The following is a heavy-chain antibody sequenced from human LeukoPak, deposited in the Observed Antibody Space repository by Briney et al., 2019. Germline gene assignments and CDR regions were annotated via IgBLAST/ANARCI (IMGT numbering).Heavy chain of an antibody. CDR2: IYYSGTT. Sequence: SETLSLTCTVSGGSISPYYWSWIRQPPGKGLEWIGYIYYSGTTHYNPSLESRITMSVDTSKNQFSLKLSSVTAADTAVYYCATHYDVLTGCAAAAFDIWGQGTMVTVSS. CDR1: GGSISPYY. J-gene: IGHJ3*02. V-gene: IGHV4-59*08. D-gene: IGHD3-9*01. CDR3: ATHYDVLTGCAAAAFDI.